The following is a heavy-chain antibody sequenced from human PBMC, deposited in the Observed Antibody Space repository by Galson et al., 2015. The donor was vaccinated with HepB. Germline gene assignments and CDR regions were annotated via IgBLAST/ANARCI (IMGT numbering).Heavy chain of an antibody. CDR1: GFTFTRYG. CDR3: TRDRTPGAVCCFWFHP. Sequence: SLRLSCAASGFTFTRYGMNWVRQTPGQGLECVASISPSSTHALYAETVKGRFTITRDTAKNSLYLQMNSLRADDTAVYYCTRDRTPGAVCCFWFHPWGQGTLVTVSS. V-gene: IGHV3-21*01. J-gene: IGHJ5*02. CDR2: ISPSSTHA. D-gene: IGHD2-8*02.